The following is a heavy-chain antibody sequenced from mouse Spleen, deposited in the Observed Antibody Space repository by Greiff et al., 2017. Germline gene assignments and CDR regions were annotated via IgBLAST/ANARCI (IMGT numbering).Heavy chain of an antibody. CDR2: IYPGDGDT. D-gene: IGHD1-1*01. CDR1: GYAFSSSW. CDR3: ARDYYGSSYGYAMDY. V-gene: IGHV1-82*01. J-gene: IGHJ4*01. Sequence: QVQLKQSGPELVKPGASVKISCKASGYAFSSSWMNWVKQRPGKGLEWIGRIYPGDGDTNYNGKFKGKATLTADKSSSTAYMQLSSLTSEDSAVYFCARDYYGSSYGYAMDYWGQGTSVTVSS.